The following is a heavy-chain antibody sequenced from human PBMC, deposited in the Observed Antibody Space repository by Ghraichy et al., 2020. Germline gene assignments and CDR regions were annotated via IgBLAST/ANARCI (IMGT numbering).Heavy chain of an antibody. CDR3: ARKEGGNYSPSDY. CDR2: ISGSGGYT. V-gene: IGHV3-23*01. J-gene: IGHJ4*02. Sequence: GSLRLSCLTSGFTFTNYAMSWVRQAPGKGLEWVSLISGSGGYTYYADSVKGRFTVSRDNSKNTLFLQMNSLRVEDTAVYYCARKEGGNYSPSDYWGQGTLGTVSS. D-gene: IGHD1-26*01. CDR1: GFTFTNYA.